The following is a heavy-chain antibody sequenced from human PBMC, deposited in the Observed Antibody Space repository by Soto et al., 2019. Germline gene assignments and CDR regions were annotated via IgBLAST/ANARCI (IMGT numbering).Heavy chain of an antibody. Sequence: GGSLRLSCAASGFTFSDHYMSWIRQAPGKGLEWIGYSSNSGSFTRYADSVKGRFSISRDNAKNSLYLQINSLRGDDTAIYYCVRSGDNYNLLDYWGQGTPVTVS. V-gene: IGHV3-11*06. CDR2: SSNSGSFT. CDR1: GFTFSDHY. CDR3: VRSGDNYNLLDY. D-gene: IGHD1-1*01. J-gene: IGHJ4*02.